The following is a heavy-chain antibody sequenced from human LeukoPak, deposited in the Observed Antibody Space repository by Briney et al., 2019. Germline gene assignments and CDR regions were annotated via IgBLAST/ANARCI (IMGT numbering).Heavy chain of an antibody. J-gene: IGHJ4*02. V-gene: IGHV4-59*08. CDR2: IYYSGST. CDR1: GGSISSYY. CDR3: ARTKAMVRDEYYFDY. Sequence: SETLSLTCTVSGGSISSYYWSWIRQPPGKGLEWTGYIYYSGSTNYNPSLKSRVTISVDTSKNQFSLKLSSVTAAVTAVYYCARTKAMVRDEYYFDYWGQGTLVTVSS. D-gene: IGHD3-10*01.